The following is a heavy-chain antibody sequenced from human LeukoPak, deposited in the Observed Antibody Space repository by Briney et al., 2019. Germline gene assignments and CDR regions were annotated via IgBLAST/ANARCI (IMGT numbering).Heavy chain of an antibody. CDR1: GDSVSSNSAA. CDR2: TYYRSKWYN. Sequence: SQTLSLTCAISGDSVSSNSAAWNWIRQSPSRGLEWLGRTYYRSKWYNDYAVSVKSRITINPDTSKNQFSLQLNSVTPEDTAVYYCARGGSSGWYNNYYGMDVWGQGTTVTVSS. J-gene: IGHJ6*02. D-gene: IGHD6-19*01. CDR3: ARGGSSGWYNNYYGMDV. V-gene: IGHV6-1*01.